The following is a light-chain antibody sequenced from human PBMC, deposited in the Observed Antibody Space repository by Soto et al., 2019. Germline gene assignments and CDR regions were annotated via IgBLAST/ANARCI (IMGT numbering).Light chain of an antibody. CDR1: QSVSSSS. V-gene: IGKV3-20*01. CDR2: GAS. Sequence: EIVLTQSPGTLSLSPGERATLSCRASQSVSSSSLAWYQQTPGQAPRLVIFGASSRATGIPDRFSGSGSGTDFTLTISRLEPEDFAVYYCQQYGSSPCTFGPGTKVDIK. CDR3: QQYGSSPCT. J-gene: IGKJ3*01.